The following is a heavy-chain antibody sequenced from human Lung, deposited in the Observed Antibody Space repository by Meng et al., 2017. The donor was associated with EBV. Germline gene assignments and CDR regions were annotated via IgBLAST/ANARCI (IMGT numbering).Heavy chain of an antibody. CDR3: VRGLDNWNILVFDY. J-gene: IGHJ4*02. CDR2: IKESEGA. D-gene: IGHD1/OR15-1a*01. Sequence: QLQQGGAGLLKPSETLSLTCGVYGESFGDYYWTWIRQPPGKGLEWIGEIKESEGANYNPSLKSRVSISLDTSRDQFSLTLNSVTAADTAVYYCVRGLDNWNILVFDYWGQGALVTVSS. CDR1: GESFGDYY. V-gene: IGHV4-34*01.